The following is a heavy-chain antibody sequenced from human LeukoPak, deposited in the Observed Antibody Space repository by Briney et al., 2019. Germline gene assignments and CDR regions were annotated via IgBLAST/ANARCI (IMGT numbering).Heavy chain of an antibody. CDR1: GFTFSSYW. V-gene: IGHV3-74*01. CDR2: INSDGSST. J-gene: IGHJ4*02. D-gene: IGHD1-1*01. Sequence: GGSLRLSCAAPGFTFSSYWMHWVRQAPGKGLVWVSRINSDGSSTSYADSVKGRFTISRDNAKNTLYLQMNSLRAEDTAVYYCARAGYPGHFDYWGQGTLVTVSS. CDR3: ARAGYPGHFDY.